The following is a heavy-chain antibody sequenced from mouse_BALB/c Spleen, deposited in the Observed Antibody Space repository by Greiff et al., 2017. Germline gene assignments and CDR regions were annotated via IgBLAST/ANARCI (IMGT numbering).Heavy chain of an antibody. CDR3: AREAARATRGYYYAMDY. CDR1: GYTFTDYW. CDR2: IDTSDSYT. J-gene: IGHJ4*01. Sequence: VQLQQSGAELVMPGASVKMSCKASGYTFTDYWMHWVKQRPGQGLEWIGAIDTSDSYTSYNQKFKGKATLTVDESSSTAYTQLSSLTSEDSAVYYCAREAARATRGYYYAMDYWGQGTSVTVSS. V-gene: IGHV1-69*01. D-gene: IGHD3-1*01.